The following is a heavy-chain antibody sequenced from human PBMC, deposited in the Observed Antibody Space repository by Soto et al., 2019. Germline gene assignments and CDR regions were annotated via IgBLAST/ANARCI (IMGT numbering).Heavy chain of an antibody. CDR3: ARGRYGDY. J-gene: IGHJ4*02. Sequence: QVHLVQSGAEVKKPGASVKVSCKGSGYGFTTYGITWVRQAPGQGLEWMAWISAHNGNTNYAQKLQGRGTETTETATRTACMELRSLRSDDTAVYYCARGRYGDYWGQGALVTVSS. CDR1: GYGFTTYG. CDR2: ISAHNGNT. D-gene: IGHD1-1*01. V-gene: IGHV1-18*01.